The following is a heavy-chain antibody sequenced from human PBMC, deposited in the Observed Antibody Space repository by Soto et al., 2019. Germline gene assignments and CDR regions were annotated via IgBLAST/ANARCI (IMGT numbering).Heavy chain of an antibody. Sequence: QVQLVQSGAEVKKPGSSVKVSCKASGATFSGYAINWVRQAPGHGLEWLGRIVPIFETLNYAERFQGRVAITADESTTTVYMELTNLTHEDTAVYYCVVMGNVAVSNPRIFDYWGQGTQVTVSS. J-gene: IGHJ4*02. CDR1: GATFSGYA. CDR2: IVPIFETL. D-gene: IGHD6-19*01. V-gene: IGHV1-69*18. CDR3: VVMGNVAVSNPRIFDY.